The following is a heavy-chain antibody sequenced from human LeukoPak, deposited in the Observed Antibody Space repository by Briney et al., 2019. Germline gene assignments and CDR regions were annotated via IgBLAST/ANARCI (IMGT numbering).Heavy chain of an antibody. D-gene: IGHD6-19*01. CDR1: GFTFSSYA. J-gene: IGHJ4*02. V-gene: IGHV3-23*01. Sequence: GGSLRLSCAASGFTFSSYAMSWVRQAPGKGLEWVSAISGSGGSTYYADSVKGRFTISRDNSKNTLYLQMNSLRAEDTAVYYCARVEKVDYSSGWDWGQGTLVTVSS. CDR3: ARVEKVDYSSGWD. CDR2: ISGSGGST.